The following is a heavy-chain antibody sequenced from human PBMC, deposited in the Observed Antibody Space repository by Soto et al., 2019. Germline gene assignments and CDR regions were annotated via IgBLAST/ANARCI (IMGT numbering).Heavy chain of an antibody. CDR1: GYDFTAYD. D-gene: IGHD2-2*01. Sequence: ASVKVSCKASGYDFTAYDINWVRQASGQGLEWMGWMNPINGATGSARRFQGRVSMTRNTATATAYLELTSLRSDDSAVYFCGRGPSPRAPAGGTPYYYAMDVWGQGATVTV. CDR2: MNPINGAT. CDR3: GRGPSPRAPAGGTPYYYAMDV. V-gene: IGHV1-8*02. J-gene: IGHJ6*02.